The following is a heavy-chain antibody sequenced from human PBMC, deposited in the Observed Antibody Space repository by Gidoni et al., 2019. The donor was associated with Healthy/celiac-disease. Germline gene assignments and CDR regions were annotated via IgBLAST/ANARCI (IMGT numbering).Heavy chain of an antibody. J-gene: IGHJ4*02. D-gene: IGHD6-13*01. Sequence: EGQLVESGGGWVQPGGDLRGAGVASGFTCSSYSMKLVRQAPGKGLEWVSYISSSSSPIYYASSVKCRFTISRDTAKNSLYLQMNRLRAEDTAVYYCARDSSSWSKYIDYWGQGTLVTVSS. V-gene: IGHV3-48*01. CDR3: ARDSSSWSKYIDY. CDR1: GFTCSSYS. CDR2: ISSSSSPI.